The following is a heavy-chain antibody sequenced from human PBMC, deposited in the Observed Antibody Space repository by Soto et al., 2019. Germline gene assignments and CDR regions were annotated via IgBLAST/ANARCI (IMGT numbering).Heavy chain of an antibody. Sequence: GGSLRLSCAASGFTFSSYAMSWVRQAPGKGLEWVSAISGSGGSTYYADSVKGRFTISRDNSKNTLYLQMNSLRAEDTAVYYCAKVRDSSGYYYELFDYWGQGTLVTVSS. CDR2: ISGSGGST. J-gene: IGHJ4*02. D-gene: IGHD3-22*01. CDR3: AKVRDSSGYYYELFDY. CDR1: GFTFSSYA. V-gene: IGHV3-23*01.